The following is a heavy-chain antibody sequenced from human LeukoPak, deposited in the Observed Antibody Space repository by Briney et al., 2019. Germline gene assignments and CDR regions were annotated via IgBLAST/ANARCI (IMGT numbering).Heavy chain of an antibody. J-gene: IGHJ4*02. CDR1: GGSISSSNW. Sequence: PSETLSLTCAVSGGSISSSNWWSWVRPPPGKGLEWIGEIYHSGSTNYNPSLKSRVTISVDKSKNQFSLKLSSVTAADTAVYYCARDALGYYGSGSYYNYWGQGTLVTVSS. CDR2: IYHSGST. V-gene: IGHV4-4*02. D-gene: IGHD3-10*01. CDR3: ARDALGYYGSGSYYNY.